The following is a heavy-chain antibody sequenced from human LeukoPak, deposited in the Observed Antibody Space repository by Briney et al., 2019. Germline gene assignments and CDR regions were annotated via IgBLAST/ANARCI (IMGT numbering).Heavy chain of an antibody. CDR3: ARHLNYYLDY. J-gene: IGHJ4*02. V-gene: IGHV3-15*05. CDR1: GFTFSNAW. Sequence: GGSLRLSCAASGFTFSNAWMSWVRQAPGKGLEWVGRIKSKTDGGTTDYAAPVKGRFTISRDDSKNTLYLQMNSLRAEDTAVYYCARHLNYYLDYWGQGTLVTVSS. CDR2: IKSKTDGGTT. D-gene: IGHD3-10*01.